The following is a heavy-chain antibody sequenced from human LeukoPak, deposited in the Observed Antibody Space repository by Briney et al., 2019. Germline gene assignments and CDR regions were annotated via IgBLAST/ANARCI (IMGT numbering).Heavy chain of an antibody. CDR2: ISAYNGNT. CDR3: ARHVHLRDYEPLDY. J-gene: IGHJ4*02. V-gene: IGHV1-18*01. Sequence: GASVKVSCKASGYTFNTYGISWVRQAPGQGLEWMGWISAYNGNTNYAQKLQGRVTMTTDTSTSTAYMELRSLRSDDTAVYYCARHVHLRDYEPLDYWGQGTLVTVSS. D-gene: IGHD3-22*01. CDR1: GYTFNTYG.